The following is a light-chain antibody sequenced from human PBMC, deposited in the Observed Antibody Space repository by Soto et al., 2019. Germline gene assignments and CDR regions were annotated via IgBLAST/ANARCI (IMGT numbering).Light chain of an antibody. Sequence: EIVLTQSPGTLSLSPGERATLSCRASQSFSGSYLAWYQQKPGQAPRLLIYGASSRATGIPDRFSGSGSGTDFTLTISRLEPEDFAVYVCQKYGNSPYTFGQGTKLEIK. CDR3: QKYGNSPYT. J-gene: IGKJ2*01. V-gene: IGKV3-20*01. CDR2: GAS. CDR1: QSFSGSY.